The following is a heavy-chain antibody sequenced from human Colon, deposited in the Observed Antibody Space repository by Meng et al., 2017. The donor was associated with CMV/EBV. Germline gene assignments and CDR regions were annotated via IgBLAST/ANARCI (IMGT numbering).Heavy chain of an antibody. D-gene: IGHD1-26*01. J-gene: IGHJ4*02. Sequence: GGSLRLSCEAAGFTFSGYGMHWVRQAPGKGLEWVAFIRLDGSDKNYGDPVKGRFTISRDNSKNTLYLEMNDLRAEDTAVYYCARGLGAPDYWGQGTLVTVSS. V-gene: IGHV3-30*02. CDR1: GFTFSGYG. CDR2: IRLDGSDK. CDR3: ARGLGAPDY.